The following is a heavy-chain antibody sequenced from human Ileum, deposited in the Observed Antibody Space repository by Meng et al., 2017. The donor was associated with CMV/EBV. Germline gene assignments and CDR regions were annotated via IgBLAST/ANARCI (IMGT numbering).Heavy chain of an antibody. J-gene: IGHJ4*02. CDR1: GYTLTNNT. V-gene: IGHV7-4-1*02. CDR3: ARDGLSGRYFDY. CDR2: VHTHTEAP. Sequence: GYTLTNNTLMCMRQAPGRGPVWMAWVHTHTEAPTSAQSFTGRFVFSLDTSVNTAYLQISSLKAEDTAVYYCARDGLSGRYFDYWGQGTLVTVSS. D-gene: IGHD1-26*01.